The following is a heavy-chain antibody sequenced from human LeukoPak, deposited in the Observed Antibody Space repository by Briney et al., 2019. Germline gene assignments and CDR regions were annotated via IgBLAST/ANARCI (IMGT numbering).Heavy chain of an antibody. V-gene: IGHV1-18*01. Sequence: ASVKVSCKASGYTFTSYGISWVRQAPGQGLEWMGWISAYNGNTNYAQKLQGRVTMTTDTSTSTAYMELRSLRSDDTAVYYCARAPYDRSGRSSAFDIWGQGTMVTVSS. D-gene: IGHD3-22*01. J-gene: IGHJ3*02. CDR1: GYTFTSYG. CDR3: ARAPYDRSGRSSAFDI. CDR2: ISAYNGNT.